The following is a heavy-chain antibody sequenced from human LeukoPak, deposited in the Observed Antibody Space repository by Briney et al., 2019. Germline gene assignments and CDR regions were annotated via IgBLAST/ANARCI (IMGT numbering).Heavy chain of an antibody. CDR3: ARTRITMIVVVITPMGWFDP. CDR2: IYHSGST. Sequence: SETLSLTCTVSGYSISSGYYWGWIRQPPGKGLEWIGSIYHSGSTYYNPSLKSRVTISVDTSKNQFSLKLSSVTAADTAVYYRARTRITMIVVVITPMGWFDPWGQGTLVTVSS. V-gene: IGHV4-38-2*02. CDR1: GYSISSGYY. D-gene: IGHD3-22*01. J-gene: IGHJ5*02.